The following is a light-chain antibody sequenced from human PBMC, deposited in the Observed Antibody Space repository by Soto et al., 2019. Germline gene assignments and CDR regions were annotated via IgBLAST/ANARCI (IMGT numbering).Light chain of an antibody. CDR2: GAS. CDR3: QHYNSYSEA. CDR1: QSVSSSY. Sequence: EIVLTQSPGTLSLSPWERATLSCRASQSVSSSYLAWFQQKPGQAPRLLIYGASSRATGIPDRFSGSGSGTDFTLTISSLQPDEFATYYCQHYNSYSEAFGQGTKVDIK. J-gene: IGKJ1*01. V-gene: IGKV3-20*01.